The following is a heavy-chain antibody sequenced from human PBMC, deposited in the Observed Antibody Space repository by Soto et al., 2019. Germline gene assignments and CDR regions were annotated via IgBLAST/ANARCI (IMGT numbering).Heavy chain of an antibody. Sequence: QVQLVQSGAEVKKPGSSVKVSCKASGGTFSSYAISWVRQAPGQGLEWMGGIIPIFGTANYAQKFQGRVTITADESTSTAYMELSSLRSEDTAVYYCATPGGLLVVTTEYYYGMDVWGQGTTVTVSS. J-gene: IGHJ6*02. CDR1: GGTFSSYA. CDR3: ATPGGLLVVTTEYYYGMDV. V-gene: IGHV1-69*01. CDR2: IIPIFGTA. D-gene: IGHD2-21*02.